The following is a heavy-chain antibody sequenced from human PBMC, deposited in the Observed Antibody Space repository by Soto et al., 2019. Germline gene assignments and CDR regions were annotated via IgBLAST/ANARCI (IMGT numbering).Heavy chain of an antibody. Sequence: QLQLQESGPGLVKPSETLSLTCTVSGGSISSSSYYWGWIRQPPGKGLEWIGRIYYSGSTYYNPPXXXRXXISVDTSKHPFALKLSSVPAADTAVYYCATLWGQDWGQGTPVTVSS. CDR1: GGSISSSSYY. V-gene: IGHV4-39*01. D-gene: IGHD3-10*01. J-gene: IGHJ4*02. CDR3: ATLWGQD. CDR2: IYYSGST.